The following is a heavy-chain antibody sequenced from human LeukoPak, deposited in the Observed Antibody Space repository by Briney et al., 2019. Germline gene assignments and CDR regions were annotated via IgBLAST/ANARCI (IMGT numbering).Heavy chain of an antibody. J-gene: IGHJ4*02. CDR2: IYHSGST. D-gene: IGHD6-6*01. Sequence: PSEALSLTCAVSGGSISSSNWWSWVRQPPGKGLEWIGEIYHSGSTNYNPSLKSRVTISVDKSKNQFSLKLSSVTAADTAVYYCARVPYSSSPSIDYWGQGTLVTVSS. V-gene: IGHV4-4*02. CDR1: GGSISSSNW. CDR3: ARVPYSSSPSIDY.